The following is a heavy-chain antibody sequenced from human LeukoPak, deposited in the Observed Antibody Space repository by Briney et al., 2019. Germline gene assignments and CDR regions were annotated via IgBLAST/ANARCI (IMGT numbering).Heavy chain of an antibody. V-gene: IGHV1-69*05. Sequence: SVTVSCKASGGTFSSYAISWVRQAPGQGLEWMGGIIPIFGTANYAQKFQGRVTMTRDTSISTAYMELSRLRSDDTAVYYCARASVVVTAHLDYWGQGTLVTVSS. J-gene: IGHJ4*02. CDR3: ARASVVVTAHLDY. CDR2: IIPIFGTA. D-gene: IGHD2-21*02. CDR1: GGTFSSYA.